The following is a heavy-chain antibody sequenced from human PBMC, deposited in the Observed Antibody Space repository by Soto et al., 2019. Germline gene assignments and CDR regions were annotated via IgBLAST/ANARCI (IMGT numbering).Heavy chain of an antibody. CDR2: ISYEGSNK. CDR1: GFTFDTYG. D-gene: IGHD1-1*01. J-gene: IGHJ6*02. Sequence: LRLSCAASGFTFDTYGIHWVRQAPGKGLEWVALISYEGSNKYYSDSVKGRFTISRDNSKSTLFLHMNSLRVEDTGVYYCARVNPGNNLYYFNGLDVWGQGTSVTVSS. V-gene: IGHV3-30-3*01. CDR3: ARVNPGNNLYYFNGLDV.